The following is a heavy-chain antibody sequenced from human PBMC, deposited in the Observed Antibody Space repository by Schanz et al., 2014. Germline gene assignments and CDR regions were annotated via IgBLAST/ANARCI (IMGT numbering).Heavy chain of an antibody. CDR1: GYTFTSYG. D-gene: IGHD3-3*01. V-gene: IGHV1-18*01. CDR3: ARSAGRDFWSGYYTRFDY. CDR2: ISAYNGNT. J-gene: IGHJ4*02. Sequence: QVQLVQSGAEVKKPGASAKVSCKASGYTFTSYGISWVRQAPGQGLEWMGWISAYNGNTKYPQKLQGRVTMTTDTSTSTAYMELRSLRSDDTAVYYCARSAGRDFWSGYYTRFDYWGQGTLVTVSS.